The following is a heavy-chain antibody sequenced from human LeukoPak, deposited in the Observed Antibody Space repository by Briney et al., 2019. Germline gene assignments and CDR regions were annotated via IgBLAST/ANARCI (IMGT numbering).Heavy chain of an antibody. CDR3: AKDREYDSSGYYYVDAFDI. J-gene: IGHJ3*02. D-gene: IGHD3-22*01. V-gene: IGHV1-24*01. CDR2: FDPEDGET. CDR1: GYTLTELS. Sequence: ASVKVSCKVSGYTLTELSMHWVRQAPGKGLEWMGGFDPEDGETIYVQKFQGRVTMTEDTSTDTAYIELSSLRAEDTAVYYCAKDREYDSSGYYYVDAFDIWGQGTMVTVSS.